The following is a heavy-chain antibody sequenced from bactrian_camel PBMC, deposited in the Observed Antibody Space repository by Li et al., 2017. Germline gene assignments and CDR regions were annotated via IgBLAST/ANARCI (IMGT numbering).Heavy chain of an antibody. CDR2: IYGDGRR. D-gene: IGHD3*01. V-gene: IGHV3S9*01. CDR3: TKDRSYGTRNWAQST. CDR1: SGYC. Sequence: HVQLVESGGGSVQAGGSLRLSCIYVSGYCMGWFRQGPGMEREGVAIIYGDGRRGYGDSVKGRFTISRDNARNTLYLQMNSLKPEDTAMYYCTKDRSYGTRNWAQSTRGQGTQVTVS. J-gene: IGHJ4*01.